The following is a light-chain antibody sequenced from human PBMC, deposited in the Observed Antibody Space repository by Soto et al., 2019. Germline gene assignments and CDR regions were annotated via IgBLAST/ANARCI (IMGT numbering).Light chain of an antibody. J-gene: IGKJ4*01. CDR3: QQRSTWPLT. Sequence: EIVLTQSPATLSLSPGERVALSCRASQSVSSFLAWYQQKPGQAPRLLIYDASNRATGIPARFSGSGSGTDFTLTISSLEPEDSAVYYCQQRSTWPLTVGGGTKVDIK. CDR1: QSVSSF. V-gene: IGKV3-11*01. CDR2: DAS.